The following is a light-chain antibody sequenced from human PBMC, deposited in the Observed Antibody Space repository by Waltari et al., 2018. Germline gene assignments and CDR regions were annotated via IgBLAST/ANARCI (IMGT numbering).Light chain of an antibody. J-gene: IGLJ3*02. Sequence: QSALTQPASVSGSPGQSITISCLGSSSDVGAYKYVSWFQPHPGKAPKLIIYDASTRPSGTSDRFSGSKSGNTASLTISGLQAEDEADYYCSSYTTSRTWVFGGGTKLTVL. CDR3: SSYTTSRTWV. CDR2: DAS. V-gene: IGLV2-14*03. CDR1: SSDVGAYKY.